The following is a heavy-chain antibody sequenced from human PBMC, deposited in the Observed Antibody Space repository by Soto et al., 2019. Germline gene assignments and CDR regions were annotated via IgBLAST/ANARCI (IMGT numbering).Heavy chain of an antibody. V-gene: IGHV1-2*02. CDR1: GYTFTGYY. Sequence: GASVKVSCKASGYTFTGYYVHWVREAPGHGLEWMGWINPETGGTSYAQKFQGRVTLSRDTSINTAYLELSSLRFDDAAVYFCARERFQVISDGMDVWGQGTTVTVSS. D-gene: IGHD2-21*01. J-gene: IGHJ6*02. CDR2: INPETGGT. CDR3: ARERFQVISDGMDV.